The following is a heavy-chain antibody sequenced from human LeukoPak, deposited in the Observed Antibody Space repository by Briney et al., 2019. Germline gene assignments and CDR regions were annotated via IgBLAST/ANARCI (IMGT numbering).Heavy chain of an antibody. V-gene: IGHV1-18*01. J-gene: IGHJ6*03. CDR3: AREVKVPAAIWGSYYMDV. D-gene: IGHD2-2*01. CDR1: GYTFTSYG. CDR2: ISAYNGNT. Sequence: ASVKVSCKASGYTFTSYGISWVRQAPGQGLEWMGWISAYNGNTNYAQKLQGRVTITTDTSTSTAYMELRSLRSDDTAVYYCAREVKVPAAIWGSYYMDVWGKGTTVTVSS.